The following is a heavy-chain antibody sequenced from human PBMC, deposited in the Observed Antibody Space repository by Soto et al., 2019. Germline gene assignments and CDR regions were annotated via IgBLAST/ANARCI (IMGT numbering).Heavy chain of an antibody. CDR2: IYYSGST. Sequence: QVQLQESGPGLVKPSQTLSLTCTVSGGSISSGGYYWSWIRQHPGKGLEWIGYIYYSGSTYYNPSLKSRVTISVASFKNQCSMKLSSVTAADTAVYYCARVVRELRHFDYWGQGTLVTVSS. J-gene: IGHJ4*02. V-gene: IGHV4-31*03. D-gene: IGHD1-26*01. CDR1: GGSISSGGYY. CDR3: ARVVRELRHFDY.